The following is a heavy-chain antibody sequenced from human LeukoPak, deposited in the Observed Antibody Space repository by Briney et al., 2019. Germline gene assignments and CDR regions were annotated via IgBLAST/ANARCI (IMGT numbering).Heavy chain of an antibody. J-gene: IGHJ4*02. V-gene: IGHV3-48*01. D-gene: IGHD5-18*01. CDR2: ISSSSSTI. Sequence: PGGSLRLSCAASGFTFSSYSMNWVRQAPGKGLEWVSYISSSSSTIYYADSVKGRFTISRDNAKNSLYLQMNSLRAEDTAVYYCAGEMNTAPDYWGQGTLVTVSS. CDR3: AGEMNTAPDY. CDR1: GFTFSSYS.